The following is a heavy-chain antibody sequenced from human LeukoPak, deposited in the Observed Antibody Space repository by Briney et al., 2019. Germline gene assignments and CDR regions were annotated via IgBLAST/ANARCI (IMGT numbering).Heavy chain of an antibody. CDR2: ISWNSGSI. V-gene: IGHV3-9*03. J-gene: IGHJ4*02. CDR3: AKSYGDYALDY. D-gene: IGHD4-17*01. CDR1: GFTFDDYA. Sequence: GRSLRLSCAASGFTFDDYAMHWVRQAPGKGLEWVSGISWNSGSIGYAASVRGRFTISRDNAKNSLYLQMNSLRAEDMALYYCAKSYGDYALDYWGQGTLHTVSS.